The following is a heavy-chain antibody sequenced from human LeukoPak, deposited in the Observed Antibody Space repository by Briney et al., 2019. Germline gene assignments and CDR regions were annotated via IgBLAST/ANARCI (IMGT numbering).Heavy chain of an antibody. CDR2: IKQDGSEK. V-gene: IGHV3-7*05. Sequence: HPGGSLRLSCAASGFTFSSYWMSWVRQAPGKGLEWVANIKQDGSEKYYVDSVKGRFTISRDNAKNSLYLQMNSLRAEDTAVYYCAKDQNDWNYILDYWGQGTLVTVSS. J-gene: IGHJ4*02. CDR1: GFTFSSYW. D-gene: IGHD1-7*01. CDR3: AKDQNDWNYILDY.